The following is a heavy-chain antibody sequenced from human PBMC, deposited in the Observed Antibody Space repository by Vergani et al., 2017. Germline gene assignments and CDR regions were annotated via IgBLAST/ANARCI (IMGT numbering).Heavy chain of an antibody. V-gene: IGHV4-4*02. D-gene: IGHD3-10*01. J-gene: IGHJ5*02. CDR3: ARGSGALRGVRGWFDP. CDR1: GGSISSSNW. CDR2: IYYSGST. Sequence: QVQLQESGPGLVKPSGTLSLTCAASGGSISSSNWWSWVRQHPGKGLEWIGYIYYSGSTYYNPSLKSRVTISVDTSKNQFSLKLSSVTAADTAVYYCARGSGALRGVRGWFDPWGQGTLVTVSS.